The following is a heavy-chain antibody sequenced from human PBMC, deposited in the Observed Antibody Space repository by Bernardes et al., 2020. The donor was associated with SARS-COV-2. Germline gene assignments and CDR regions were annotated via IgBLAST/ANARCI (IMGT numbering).Heavy chain of an antibody. CDR1: GASISANW. V-gene: IGHV4-4*02. CDR3: ARSGFYAFDY. J-gene: IGHJ4*02. CDR2: INHSGRT. D-gene: IGHD3-3*01. Sequence: SETLSLTCAVSGASISANWWSWVRQPPGEGLEWIGEINHSGRTTYNPSLRSRVTMSVDKSQNQFSLNLNSVTAADTAVYYCARSGFYAFDYWGQGTLVAVSS.